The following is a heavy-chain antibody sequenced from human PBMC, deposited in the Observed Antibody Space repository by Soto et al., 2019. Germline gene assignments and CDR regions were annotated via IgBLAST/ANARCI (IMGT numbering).Heavy chain of an antibody. J-gene: IGHJ5*01. V-gene: IGHV3-48*01. CDR3: ARHPERIAQIGWFDP. Sequence: GGSLTLSCAASGFTFSSYSMNWVGQAPGKGLEWVSYISSSSSTIYYADSVKGRFTISRDNAKNSLYLQMNSLRAEDTAVYYCARHPERIAQIGWFDPWGQGTLVTVSS. CDR2: ISSSSSTI. D-gene: IGHD6-13*01. CDR1: GFTFSSYS.